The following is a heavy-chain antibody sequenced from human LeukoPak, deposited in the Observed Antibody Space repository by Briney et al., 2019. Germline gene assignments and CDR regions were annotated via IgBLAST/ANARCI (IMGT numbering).Heavy chain of an antibody. CDR3: ARDPDGYRQGHHFDY. D-gene: IGHD5-18*01. J-gene: IGHJ4*02. CDR2: IYSTGGK. V-gene: IGHV3-66*01. CDR1: EFTVSSNY. Sequence: GGSLRLSCAASEFTVSSNYMSWVRQAPGKGLERVSIIYSTGGKYYADSVKGRFTISRDNSKHTLYLQMNSLKAEDTAVYYCARDPDGYRQGHHFDYWGQGTLVTVSS.